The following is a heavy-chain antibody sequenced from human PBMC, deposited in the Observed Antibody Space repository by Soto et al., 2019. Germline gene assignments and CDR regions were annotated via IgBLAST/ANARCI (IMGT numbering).Heavy chain of an antibody. CDR1: GFSFTGYY. Sequence: ASVKVSCKASGFSFTGYYIHWLRQAPGQGLEWMGWINARSGGTEYAQKFQGRVTLTRDTSIATAYLTLTSLTSDDTALYYCAKDLTRQLAYWLDPWGQGTQVTVSS. V-gene: IGHV1-2*02. D-gene: IGHD6-6*01. J-gene: IGHJ5*02. CDR3: AKDLTRQLAYWLDP. CDR2: INARSGGT.